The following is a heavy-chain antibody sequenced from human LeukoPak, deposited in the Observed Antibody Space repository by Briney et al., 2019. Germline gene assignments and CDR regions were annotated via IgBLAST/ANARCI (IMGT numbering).Heavy chain of an antibody. CDR2: VYYSGTT. CDR3: AGQYYYDSSGYYGH. V-gene: IGHV4-39*07. D-gene: IGHD3-22*01. CDR1: GDSISLSFYY. J-gene: IGHJ4*02. Sequence: SETLSLTCSGSGDSISLSFYYWGWIRQPPGKALEWIGRVYYSGTTSYNPSLKSRVTISVDTSKNQFSLKLSSVTAADTAVYYCAGQYYYDSSGYYGHWGQGTLVTVSS.